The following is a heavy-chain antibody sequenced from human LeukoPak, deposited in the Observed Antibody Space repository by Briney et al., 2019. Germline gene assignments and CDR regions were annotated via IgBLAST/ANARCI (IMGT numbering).Heavy chain of an antibody. V-gene: IGHV4-38-2*02. CDR2: IYHSGST. CDR1: GYSISSSYY. CDR3: ARGFDGPNAFDI. J-gene: IGHJ3*02. Sequence: SETLSLTCTVSGYSISSSYYWGWIRQPPGKGLEWIGSIYHSGSTYYNPSLKSRVTISVDTSKNQFSLKLSSVTAADTAVYYCARGFDGPNAFDIWGQGTMVTVSS. D-gene: IGHD3-9*01.